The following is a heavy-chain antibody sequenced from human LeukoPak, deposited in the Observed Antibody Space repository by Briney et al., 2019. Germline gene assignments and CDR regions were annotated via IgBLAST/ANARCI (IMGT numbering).Heavy chain of an antibody. V-gene: IGHV3-23*01. CDR2: ISGSGGST. D-gene: IGHD3-22*01. CDR1: GFTFSSYA. J-gene: IGHJ4*02. CDR3: AKAPGSYDSSGPFDY. Sequence: GGSLRLSCAASGFTFSSYAMSWVRQAPGKGLEWVPAISGSGGSTYYADSVKGRFTISRDNSKNTLYLQMNSLRAEDTAVYYCAKAPGSYDSSGPFDYWGQGTLVTVSS.